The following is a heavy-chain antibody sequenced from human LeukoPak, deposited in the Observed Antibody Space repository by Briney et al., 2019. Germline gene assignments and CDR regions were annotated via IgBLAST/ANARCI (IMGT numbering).Heavy chain of an antibody. V-gene: IGHV4-39*07. CDR3: ARRRVPPMVRGVINPFDY. Sequence: PSETLSLTCTVSGGSISSSSYFWGWIRQPPGKGLEWIGSIYYRGSSYYNPSLKSRVTISIDTPKKQFFLKLSSVTAADTAVYYCARRRVPPMVRGVINPFDYWGQGTLVTVSS. CDR1: GGSISSSSYF. J-gene: IGHJ4*02. D-gene: IGHD3-10*01. CDR2: IYYRGSS.